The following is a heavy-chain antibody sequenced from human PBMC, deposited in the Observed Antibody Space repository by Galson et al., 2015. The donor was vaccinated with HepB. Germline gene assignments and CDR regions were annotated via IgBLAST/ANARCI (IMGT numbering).Heavy chain of an antibody. D-gene: IGHD3-16*01. Sequence: SLRLSCAASGFTFSSYAMHWVRQAPGKGLEWVAVISYDGSNKYYADSVKGRFTISRDNSKNTLYLQMNSLRAEDTAVYYCAHGPPGGSYDYFDYWGQGTLVTVSS. V-gene: IGHV3-30-3*01. CDR2: ISYDGSNK. J-gene: IGHJ4*02. CDR3: AHGPPGGSYDYFDY. CDR1: GFTFSSYA.